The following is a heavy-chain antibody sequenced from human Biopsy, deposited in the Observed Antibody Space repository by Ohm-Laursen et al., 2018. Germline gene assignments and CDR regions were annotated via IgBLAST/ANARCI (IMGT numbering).Heavy chain of an antibody. CDR3: GRREVVITHDAFDT. CDR1: GGSISSYY. J-gene: IGHJ3*02. CDR2: VYYSGST. D-gene: IGHD3-22*01. Sequence: GTLSLTCTVSGGSISSYYWTWIRQPPGKGLEWIGDVYYSGSTNRNPSLKSRVTILVDTSKNQFSRKQNSVTAADTAVYYCGRREVVITHDAFDTWGQGTMVTVSS. V-gene: IGHV4-59*08.